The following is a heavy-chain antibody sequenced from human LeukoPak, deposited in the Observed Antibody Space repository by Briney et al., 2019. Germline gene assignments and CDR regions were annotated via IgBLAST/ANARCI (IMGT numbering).Heavy chain of an antibody. D-gene: IGHD2-2*01. CDR3: AKAVRSSTSPGYYYYYGMDV. J-gene: IGHJ6*02. Sequence: GGSLRLSCAASGFTFSSYAMSWVRQAPGKGLEWVSAISGSGGSTYYADSVKGRFTISRDNSKKTLYLQMNSLRAEDTAVYYCAKAVRSSTSPGYYYYYGMDVWGQGTTVTVSS. CDR1: GFTFSSYA. V-gene: IGHV3-23*01. CDR2: ISGSGGST.